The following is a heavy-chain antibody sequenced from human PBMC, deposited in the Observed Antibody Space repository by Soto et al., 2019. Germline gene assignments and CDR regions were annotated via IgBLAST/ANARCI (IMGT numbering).Heavy chain of an antibody. V-gene: IGHV1-18*01. CDR3: ARDPYPVLMVNAPNLSVMDV. CDR1: GYTFTTYD. CDR2: ISTYNGNT. D-gene: IGHD2-8*01. J-gene: IGHJ6*02. Sequence: QVQLVQSGAEVKKPGASVKVSCKASGYTFTTYDISWVRQAPGQGLEWMGRISTYNGNTNYTQSLQGRLTMTTDTSTTTVYHELSRLRSDDTAVYYCARDPYPVLMVNAPNLSVMDVWGHGTTVTVSS.